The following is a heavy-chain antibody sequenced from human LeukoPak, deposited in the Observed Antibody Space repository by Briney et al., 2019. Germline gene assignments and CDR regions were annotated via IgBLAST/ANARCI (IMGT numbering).Heavy chain of an antibody. CDR2: INPSGGGT. Sequence: GASVKVSCKASGYTFTSYYMHWVRQAPGQGLEWMGIINPSGGGTSYAQKFQGRVTMTRDTSTSTVYMELSSLRSEDTAVYYCARDQGGYGLFDYWGQGTLVTVSS. CDR3: ARDQGGYGLFDY. D-gene: IGHD5-12*01. CDR1: GYTFTSYY. J-gene: IGHJ4*02. V-gene: IGHV1-46*01.